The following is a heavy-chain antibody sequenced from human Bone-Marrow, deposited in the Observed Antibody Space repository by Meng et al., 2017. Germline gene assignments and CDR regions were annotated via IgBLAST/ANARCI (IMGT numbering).Heavy chain of an antibody. CDR3: ARGYGTVGANLGLYYFDY. Sequence: QVRLQHGGSGLLKPSETLSLTCAVYGGSFSGYYWSGIRQPPGKGLEWIGEINHSGSTNYNPSLKSRVTISVDTSKNQFSLKLSSVTAADTAVYYCARGYGTVGANLGLYYFDYWGQGTLVTVSS. D-gene: IGHD1-26*01. CDR2: INHSGST. V-gene: IGHV4-34*01. CDR1: GGSFSGYY. J-gene: IGHJ4*02.